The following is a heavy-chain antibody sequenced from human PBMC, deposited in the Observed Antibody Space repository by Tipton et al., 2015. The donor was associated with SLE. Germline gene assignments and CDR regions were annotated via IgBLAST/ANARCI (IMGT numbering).Heavy chain of an antibody. CDR3: ARGNDILTGYIY. V-gene: IGHV4-38-2*01. Sequence: LRLSCAVSGYSISSGYYWGWIRQPPGKGLEWIGRIYTSGSTNYNPSLKSRVTISVDTSKNQFSLKLSSVTAADTAVYYCARGNDILTGYIYWGQGTLVTVSS. CDR2: IYTSGST. D-gene: IGHD3-9*01. J-gene: IGHJ4*02. CDR1: GYSISSGYY.